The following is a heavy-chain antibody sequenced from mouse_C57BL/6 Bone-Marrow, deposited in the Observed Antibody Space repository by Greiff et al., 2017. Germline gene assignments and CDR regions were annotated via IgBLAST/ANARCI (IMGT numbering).Heavy chain of an antibody. CDR1: GYTFTSSG. Sequence: QVQLQQSGAELARPGASVKLSCKASGYTFTSSGISWVKQRTGQGLEWIGEIYPRSGNTYYNEKFKGKATLTADKSSSTAYMELRRLTAEDSAVYCCAGSAGPAYWGQGTLVTVSS. CDR2: IYPRSGNT. J-gene: IGHJ3*01. V-gene: IGHV1-81*01. CDR3: AGSAGPAY. D-gene: IGHD3-2*02.